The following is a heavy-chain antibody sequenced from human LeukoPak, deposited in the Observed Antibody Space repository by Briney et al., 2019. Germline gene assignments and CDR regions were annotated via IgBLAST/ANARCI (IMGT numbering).Heavy chain of an antibody. CDR2: IYSGGST. Sequence: ESLSLSCTASGVTISSNYMSWVRQAPGKGLEWIATIYSGGSTYYGDSLKGRFTIFRDNSKNPLYLQMSSLSPEDPAVYYPARVKVKYTGSHYYNYMDVCGKGTTVTVS. CDR1: GVTISSNY. D-gene: IGHD1-26*01. CDR3: ARVKVKYTGSHYYNYMDV. V-gene: IGHV3-66*02. J-gene: IGHJ6*03.